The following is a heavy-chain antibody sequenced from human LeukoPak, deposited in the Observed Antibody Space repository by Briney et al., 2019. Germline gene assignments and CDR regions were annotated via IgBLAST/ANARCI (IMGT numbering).Heavy chain of an antibody. Sequence: ASVKVSCKVSGYTLTELSIHWVRQAPGKGLEWMGGFDPEDGETIYAQKFQGRVTMTEDTSTDTAYMELSSLRSEDTAVYYCATRDNWNYGWFDPWGQGTLVTVSS. CDR3: ATRDNWNYGWFDP. CDR2: FDPEDGET. V-gene: IGHV1-24*01. CDR1: GYTLTELS. D-gene: IGHD1-7*01. J-gene: IGHJ5*02.